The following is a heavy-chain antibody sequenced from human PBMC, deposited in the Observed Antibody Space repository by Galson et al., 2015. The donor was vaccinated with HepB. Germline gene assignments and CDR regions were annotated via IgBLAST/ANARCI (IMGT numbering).Heavy chain of an antibody. CDR3: AREYRVPKYYYDPGGAFDI. D-gene: IGHD3-22*01. Sequence: SVKVSCKASGYTFTSYAMHWVRQAPGQRLEWMGWINAGNGNTKYSQKFQGRVTITRDTSASTAYMELSSLRSEDTAVYYCAREYRVPKYYYDPGGAFDIWGQGTMVTVSS. CDR1: GYTFTSYA. V-gene: IGHV1-3*01. CDR2: INAGNGNT. J-gene: IGHJ3*02.